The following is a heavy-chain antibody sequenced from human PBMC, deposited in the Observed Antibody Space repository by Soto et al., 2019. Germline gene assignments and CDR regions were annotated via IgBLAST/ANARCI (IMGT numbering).Heavy chain of an antibody. D-gene: IGHD6-19*01. Sequence: ASVKVSCKASGYTFTSYAMHWVRQAPGQRLEWMGWINAGNGNTKYSQKFQGRVTITRDTSASTAYMELSSLRSEDTAVYYCAREWDSSGWYPDYWGQGTQVTVSS. CDR3: AREWDSSGWYPDY. CDR1: GYTFTSYA. J-gene: IGHJ4*02. CDR2: INAGNGNT. V-gene: IGHV1-3*01.